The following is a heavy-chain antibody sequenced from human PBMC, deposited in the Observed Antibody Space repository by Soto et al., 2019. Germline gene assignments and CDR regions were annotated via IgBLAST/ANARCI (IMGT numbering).Heavy chain of an antibody. J-gene: IGHJ4*02. CDR3: ARDAGGFDY. Sequence: GGSLRLSCAASGFTFSSYAMHWVRQAPGKGLGRVAVISYDGSNKYYADSVKGRFTISRDNSKNTLYLQMNSLRAEDTAVYYCARDAGGFDYWGQGTLVTVSS. CDR1: GFTFSSYA. CDR2: ISYDGSNK. V-gene: IGHV3-30-3*01.